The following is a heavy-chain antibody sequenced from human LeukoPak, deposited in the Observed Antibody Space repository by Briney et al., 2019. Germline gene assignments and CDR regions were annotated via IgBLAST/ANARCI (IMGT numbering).Heavy chain of an antibody. V-gene: IGHV3-11*01. CDR1: GFTFSVSY. CDR3: ARDRYSGSLRD. D-gene: IGHD1-26*01. J-gene: IGHJ4*02. Sequence: TGGSLRLSCAASGFTFSVSYMSWVRQAPGKGLEWISYIRTSGGATGYADSVKGRFTISRDNAKNSLYLQMNSLRVEDTAVYYCARDRYSGSLRDWGQGILVTVAS. CDR2: IRTSGGAT.